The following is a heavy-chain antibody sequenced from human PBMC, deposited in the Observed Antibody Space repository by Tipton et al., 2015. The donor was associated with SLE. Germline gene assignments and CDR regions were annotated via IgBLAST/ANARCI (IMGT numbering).Heavy chain of an antibody. CDR1: GGSISSHY. CDR3: AGAWQGYCSGGTCYVLDY. Sequence: LRLSCTVSGGSISSHYWSWIRQPPGKGLEWIGYISYSETTDYNPSLKSRVTISVDTSKNQFSLKLRSVTAADTAVYYCAGAWQGYCSGGTCYVLDYWGQGTLVTVSS. J-gene: IGHJ4*02. V-gene: IGHV4-59*11. CDR2: ISYSETT. D-gene: IGHD2-15*01.